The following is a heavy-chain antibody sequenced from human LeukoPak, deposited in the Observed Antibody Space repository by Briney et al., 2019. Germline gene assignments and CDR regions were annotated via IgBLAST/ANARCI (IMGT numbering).Heavy chain of an antibody. CDR3: ARLIVGYDSSGYYYAFDY. V-gene: IGHV4-39*01. CDR2: IYYSGST. D-gene: IGHD3-22*01. CDR1: GGSISSISYY. J-gene: IGHJ4*02. Sequence: PSETLSLTCTVSGGSISSISYYWGWIRQPPGKGLEWIGSIYYSGSTYYNPSLKSRVNISVDTSKNQFSLKLSSVTAADTAVYYCARLIVGYDSSGYYYAFDYWGQGTLVTVSS.